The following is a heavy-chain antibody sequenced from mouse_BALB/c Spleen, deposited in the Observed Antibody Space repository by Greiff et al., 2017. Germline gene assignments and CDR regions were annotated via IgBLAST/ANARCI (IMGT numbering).Heavy chain of an antibody. J-gene: IGHJ4*01. D-gene: IGHD2-14*01. V-gene: IGHV1-4*01. Sequence: VQLQQSGAELARPGASVKMSCKASGYTFTSYKMHWVKQRPGQGLEWIGYINPSSGYTNYNQKFKDKATLTADKSSSTAYMQLSSLTSEDSAVYYCARGRYDDAMDYWGKEPQSPSPQ. CDR2: INPSSGYT. CDR1: GYTFTSYK. CDR3: ARGRYDDAMDY.